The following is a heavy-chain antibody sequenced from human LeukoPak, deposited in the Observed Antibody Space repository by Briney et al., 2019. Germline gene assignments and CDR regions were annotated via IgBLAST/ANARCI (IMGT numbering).Heavy chain of an antibody. Sequence: GASVKVSCKASGGTFSSYTISWVRQAPGQGLEWMGRIIPILGIANYAQKFQRRVTITADKSTSTANMELSSLRSEDTAVYYCARASSLLVVPVLDYWGQGTLVTVSS. CDR1: GGTFSSYT. CDR2: IIPILGIA. CDR3: ARASSLLVVPVLDY. D-gene: IGHD2-2*01. J-gene: IGHJ4*02. V-gene: IGHV1-69*02.